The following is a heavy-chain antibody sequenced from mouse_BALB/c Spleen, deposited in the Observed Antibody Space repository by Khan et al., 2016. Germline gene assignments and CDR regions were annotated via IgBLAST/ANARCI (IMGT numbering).Heavy chain of an antibody. V-gene: IGHV3-2*02. CDR3: ARHDYFDY. Sequence: EVQLQESGPGLVKPSQSLSLTCTVTGYSITSDYAWNWIRQFPGNKLEWMGYISYSGSTHYNPSLKSRISITRDTSTNQFFLQLNSVTTEDTATSYCARHDYFDYWGQGTTLTVSS. CDR1: GYSITSDYA. CDR2: ISYSGST. J-gene: IGHJ2*01.